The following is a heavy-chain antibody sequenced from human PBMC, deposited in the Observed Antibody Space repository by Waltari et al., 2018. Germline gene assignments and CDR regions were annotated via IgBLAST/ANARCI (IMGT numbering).Heavy chain of an antibody. D-gene: IGHD2-8*01. Sequence: QVHLVQSGAEVKKPGASVKVSCKASGHTFTGQFLHWVRQAPGQGLGWMGYVKTEGGGTKYAQKFQGRVTMTRDTSSNTAYMELGSLRSDDTAVYYCASPYCPDGVCYSNWFDPWGQGTLVTVSS. CDR3: ASPYCPDGVCYSNWFDP. V-gene: IGHV1-2*02. J-gene: IGHJ5*02. CDR2: VKTEGGGT. CDR1: GHTFTGQF.